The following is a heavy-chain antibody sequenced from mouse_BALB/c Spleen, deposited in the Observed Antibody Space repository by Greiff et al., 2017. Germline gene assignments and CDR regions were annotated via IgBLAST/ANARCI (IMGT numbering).Heavy chain of an antibody. CDR1: GYAFSSSW. CDR2: IYPGDGDT. D-gene: IGHD2-2*01. J-gene: IGHJ4*01. CDR3: ARGGYDGHYYAMDY. Sequence: VQLQQSGPELVKPGASVKISCKASGYAFSSSWMNWVKQRPGQGLEWIGRIYPGDGDTNYNGKFKGKATLTADKSSSTAYMQLSSLTSVDSAVYFCARGGYDGHYYAMDYWGQGTSVTVSS. V-gene: IGHV1-82*01.